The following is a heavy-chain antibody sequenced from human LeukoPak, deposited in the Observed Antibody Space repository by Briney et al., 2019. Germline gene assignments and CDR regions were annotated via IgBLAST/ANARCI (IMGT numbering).Heavy chain of an antibody. CDR3: GSGSGYQIMIDY. CDR1: GGSISSSSYY. J-gene: IGHJ4*02. Sequence: SETLSLTCTVSGGSISSSSYYWGWIRQPPGKGLEWIGSIYYSGSTYYNPSLKSRVTISVDTSKNQFSLKLSSVTAADTAVYYCGSGSGYQIMIDYWGQGTLVTVSS. D-gene: IGHD3-10*01. V-gene: IGHV4-39*01. CDR2: IYYSGST.